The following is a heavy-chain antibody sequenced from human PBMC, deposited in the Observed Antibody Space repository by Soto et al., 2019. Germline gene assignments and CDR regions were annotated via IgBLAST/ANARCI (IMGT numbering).Heavy chain of an antibody. V-gene: IGHV1-69*04. D-gene: IGHD2-2*01. CDR3: ARDRDPYCSSTSFYPAGYSYYYMDF. J-gene: IGHJ6*03. CDR2: IISILGIA. CDR1: GGTFSRYT. Sequence: VKGSCKACGGTFSRYTISWVRQAPGQGLEWMGRIISILGIANYAQKFQGRVTITTDKSTSTAYMELSSLRSEDTAVYYCARDRDPYCSSTSFYPAGYSYYYMDFWGKGTSVTL.